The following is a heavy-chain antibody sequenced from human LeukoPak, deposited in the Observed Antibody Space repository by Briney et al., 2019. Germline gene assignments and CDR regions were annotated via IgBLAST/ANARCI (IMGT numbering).Heavy chain of an antibody. V-gene: IGHV3-30-3*01. CDR2: ISYDGSNK. D-gene: IGHD4-23*01. Sequence: GGSLRLSCAASGFTFSSYAMHWVRQAPGKGLEWVAVISYDGSNKYYADSVKGRFTISRDNSKNTLYLQMNSLRAEDTAVYYCARRSSLTSAVAALALDYWGQGTLVTVSS. CDR3: ARRSSLTSAVAALALDY. J-gene: IGHJ4*02. CDR1: GFTFSSYA.